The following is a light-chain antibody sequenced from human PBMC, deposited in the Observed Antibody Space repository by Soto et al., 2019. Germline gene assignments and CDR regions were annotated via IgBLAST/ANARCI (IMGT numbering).Light chain of an antibody. J-gene: IGLJ1*01. V-gene: IGLV2-14*01. Sequence: QSALTQPASVSGSPGQSITISCTGTSNDVGGYNYVSWFQQHPGKAPKLLIFEVSNQPSGVSNRFSGSKSGNTASLTISGLQAEDEADYYCSSFTSTSTFVFGTGTKVTVL. CDR3: SSFTSTSTFV. CDR1: SNDVGGYNY. CDR2: EVS.